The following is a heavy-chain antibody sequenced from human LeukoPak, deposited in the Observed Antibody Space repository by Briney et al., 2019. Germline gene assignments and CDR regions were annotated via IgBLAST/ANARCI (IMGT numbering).Heavy chain of an antibody. Sequence: GASVKVSCKASGDTFNIYGISWVRQAPGQGLEWMGGIIPNFRTANYAQKFQGRVTLTMDESTSTAYMELSSLRSEDTALYFCAKDRSAYDWSIGTDAFDIWGQGTMVTVS. CDR3: AKDRSAYDWSIGTDAFDI. CDR1: GDTFNIYG. CDR2: IIPNFRTA. J-gene: IGHJ3*02. V-gene: IGHV1-69*05. D-gene: IGHD1-1*01.